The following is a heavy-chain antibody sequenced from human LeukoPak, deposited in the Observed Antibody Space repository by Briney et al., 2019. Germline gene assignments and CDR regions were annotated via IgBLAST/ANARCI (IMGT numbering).Heavy chain of an antibody. J-gene: IGHJ4*02. CDR2: INPNSGGT. D-gene: IGHD1-26*01. V-gene: IGHV1-2*02. CDR3: ARILGGSSLAYLDC. Sequence: VASVKVSCEASGYTFTGYYIHWVRQAPGQGLEWMGWINPNSGGTNYAQKFQGRVTMTIDTSISSAYMEVNSLRSDDTAVYYCARILGGSSLAYLDCWGQGTLVTVSS. CDR1: GYTFTGYY.